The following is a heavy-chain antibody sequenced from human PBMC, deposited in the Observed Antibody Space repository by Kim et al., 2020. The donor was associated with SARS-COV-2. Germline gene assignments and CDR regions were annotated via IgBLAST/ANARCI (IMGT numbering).Heavy chain of an antibody. CDR2: TYYSGST. D-gene: IGHD3-3*01. Sequence: SETLSLTCTVSGGSISSGGYYWSWIRQHPGKGLEWIGYTYYSGSTYYNPSLKSRVTISVDTSKNQFSLKLRCVTAADTAVYYCTRVGGRITIFGVVIISAMDVWGKGTTVTVSS. V-gene: IGHV4-31*03. J-gene: IGHJ6*03. CDR1: GGSISSGGYY. CDR3: TRVGGRITIFGVVIISAMDV.